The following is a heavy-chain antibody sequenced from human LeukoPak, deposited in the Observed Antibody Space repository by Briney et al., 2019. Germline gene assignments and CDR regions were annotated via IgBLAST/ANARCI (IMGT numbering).Heavy chain of an antibody. CDR2: ISSNGGST. Sequence: GGSLRLSCAASGFTFSSYAMHWVRQAPGKGLEYVSVISSNGGSTYYANSVKGRFTISRDNSKNTLYLQMGSLRAEDMAVYYCLSRHQMVRVDYWGQGTLVTVSS. CDR1: GFTFSSYA. V-gene: IGHV3-64*01. D-gene: IGHD6-13*01. CDR3: LSRHQMVRVDY. J-gene: IGHJ4*02.